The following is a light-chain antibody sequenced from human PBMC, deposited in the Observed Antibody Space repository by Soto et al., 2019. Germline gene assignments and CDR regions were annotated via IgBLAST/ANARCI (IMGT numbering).Light chain of an antibody. V-gene: IGLV1-40*01. Sequence: QAVVTQPPSVSGAPGQRVTISCTGSSSDIGAGYDVHWYQQLPGTAPKLLIYGNNNRPSGVPDRFSGSKSGTSASLAITGLQAEDEADYYCQSFDTSLSGPSYVFGTGTKLTVL. CDR2: GNN. J-gene: IGLJ1*01. CDR3: QSFDTSLSGPSYV. CDR1: SSDIGAGYD.